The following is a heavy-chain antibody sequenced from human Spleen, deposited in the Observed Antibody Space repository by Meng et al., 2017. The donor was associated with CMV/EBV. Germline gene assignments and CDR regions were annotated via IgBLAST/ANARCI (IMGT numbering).Heavy chain of an antibody. CDR2: IRYDGSNK. D-gene: IGHD3-3*01. CDR1: GFTFSSYG. V-gene: IGHV3-30*02. CDR3: AKDTRFLEWPYYYYGMDV. J-gene: IGHJ6*02. Sequence: GESLKISCAASGFTFSSYGMHWVRQAPGKGLEWVAFIRYDGSNKYYADSVKGRFTISRDNSKNTLYLQMNSLRAEDTAVYYCAKDTRFLEWPYYYYGMDVWGQGTTVTVSS.